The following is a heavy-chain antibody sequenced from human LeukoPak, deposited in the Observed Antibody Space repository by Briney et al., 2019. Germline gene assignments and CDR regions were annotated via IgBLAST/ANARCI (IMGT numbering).Heavy chain of an antibody. Sequence: GGSLRLSCAASGFTFSTCSLNWVRQAPGKGLEWVAFIQYDGSNKYYADSVKGRFTISRDNSKNTLYLQMNSLRPEDTAVYYCAKVVVPAAIFGAFDIWGQGTMVTVSS. D-gene: IGHD2-2*02. CDR1: GFTFSTCS. CDR3: AKVVVPAAIFGAFDI. J-gene: IGHJ3*02. CDR2: IQYDGSNK. V-gene: IGHV3-30*02.